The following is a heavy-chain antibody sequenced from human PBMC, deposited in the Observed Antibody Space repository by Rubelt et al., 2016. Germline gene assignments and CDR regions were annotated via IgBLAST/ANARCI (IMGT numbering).Heavy chain of an antibody. CDR1: RFTFSTYG. CDR3: AKGGRANSDDALYYFDY. Sequence: QVQLVESGGGVVQPGRSLRLSCVASRFTFSTYGMHWVRQAPGKGLEWVAVIYYDGSNENYADSVKGRFTISRDNSRNTMYLQMNSLRAEDTAVYYCAKGGRANSDDALYYFDYWGQGALVTVSS. V-gene: IGHV3-33*06. D-gene: IGHD1-26*01. J-gene: IGHJ4*02. CDR2: IYYDGSNE.